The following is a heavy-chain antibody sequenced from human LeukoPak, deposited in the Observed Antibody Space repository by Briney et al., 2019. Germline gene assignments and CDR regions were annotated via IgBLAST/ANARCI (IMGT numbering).Heavy chain of an antibody. CDR1: GFTFSSYA. V-gene: IGHV3-74*01. Sequence: GGSLRLSCAASGFTFSSYAMSWVRQAPGKGLEWVSRINSGGSSTSYADSVKGRFTISRDNAKNTLYLQMNSLRAEDTAVYFCARDSAPSSWGQGTLVTVSS. CDR3: ARDSAPSS. D-gene: IGHD3-10*01. CDR2: INSGGSST. J-gene: IGHJ5*02.